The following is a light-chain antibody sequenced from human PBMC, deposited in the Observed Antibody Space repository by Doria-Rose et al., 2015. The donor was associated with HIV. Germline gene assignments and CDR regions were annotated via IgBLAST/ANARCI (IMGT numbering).Light chain of an antibody. V-gene: IGKV3-20*01. Sequence: VLTQSPGTLSLSPGERATLSCRASQSFSSTYLAWCQQKPGQAPSLLIYDGSTRATGIPDRFSASGSGTDFTLTTNRLEPEDFALYYCHQYGTSWTLGQGTKVEI. CDR2: DGS. J-gene: IGKJ1*01. CDR3: HQYGTSWT. CDR1: QSFSSTY.